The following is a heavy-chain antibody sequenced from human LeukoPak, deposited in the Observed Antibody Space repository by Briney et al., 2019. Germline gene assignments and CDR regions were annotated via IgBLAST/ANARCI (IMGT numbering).Heavy chain of an antibody. Sequence: GGSLRLSCTVSGFTVSSNSMSWVRQAPGKGLEWVSFIYSDNTHYSDSVKGRFTISRDNSRNTLYLQMNSLKTEDTAVYYCTTDKWFGDYDYWGQGTLVTVSS. CDR3: TTDKWFGDYDY. V-gene: IGHV3-53*01. J-gene: IGHJ4*02. CDR2: IYSDNT. D-gene: IGHD3-10*01. CDR1: GFTVSSNS.